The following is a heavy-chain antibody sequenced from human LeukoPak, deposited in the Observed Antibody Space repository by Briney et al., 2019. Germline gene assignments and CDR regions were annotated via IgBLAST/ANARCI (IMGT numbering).Heavy chain of an antibody. J-gene: IGHJ4*02. CDR1: GFTFRSYE. Sequence: GGSLRLSCEDSGFTFRSYEMNSVRQAPGKGLEWIAYLSSSGSAFSYADSVKGRFTIARDNAKNSVYLEMNSLRADGTAVYYCARSARLMKGVVEVTALDDWGQGTLVTVSS. CDR2: LSSSGSAF. D-gene: IGHD3-3*01. CDR3: ARSARLMKGVVEVTALDD. V-gene: IGHV3-48*03.